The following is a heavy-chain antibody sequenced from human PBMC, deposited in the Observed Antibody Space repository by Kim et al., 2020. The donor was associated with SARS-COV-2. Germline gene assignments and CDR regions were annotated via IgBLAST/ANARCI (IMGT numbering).Heavy chain of an antibody. J-gene: IGHJ5*02. Sequence: ASVKVSCKASGYTFTSYAMHWVRQAPGQRLEWMGWIDAGNGNTKYSQKFQGRVTITRDTSASTAYMELSSLRSEDTAVYYCARDGTGWIRGVIRWFDPWGQGTLVTVSS. CDR2: IDAGNGNT. V-gene: IGHV1-3*01. CDR1: GYTFTSYA. CDR3: ARDGTGWIRGVIRWFDP. D-gene: IGHD3-10*01.